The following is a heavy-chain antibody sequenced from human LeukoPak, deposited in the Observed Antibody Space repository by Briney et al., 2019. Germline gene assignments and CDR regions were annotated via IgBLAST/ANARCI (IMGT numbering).Heavy chain of an antibody. CDR2: ISYDGSNK. CDR3: ATKNYDILTGYGDFDY. J-gene: IGHJ4*02. D-gene: IGHD3-9*01. Sequence: QAGGSLRLSCAASGFTFSSYGMHWVRQAPGKGLEWVAVISYDGSNKYYADSVKGRFTISRDNSKNTLYLQMNSLRAEDTAVYYCATKNYDILTGYGDFDYWGQGTLVTVSS. CDR1: GFTFSSYG. V-gene: IGHV3-30*03.